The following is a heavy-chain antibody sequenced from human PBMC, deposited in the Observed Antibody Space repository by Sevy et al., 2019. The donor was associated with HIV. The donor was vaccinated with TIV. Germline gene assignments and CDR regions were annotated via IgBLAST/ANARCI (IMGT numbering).Heavy chain of an antibody. CDR3: AKDAYYDYGWGSYRYTPDAFDI. J-gene: IGHJ3*02. V-gene: IGHV3-30*18. CDR1: GFTFSSYG. Sequence: GGSLRLSCAASGFTFSSYGMHWVRQAPGKGLEWVAVISYDGSNKYYADSVKGRFTISRDNSKNTLYLQMNSVRAEDTAVYYGAKDAYYDYGWGSYRYTPDAFDIWGQGTMVTVSS. D-gene: IGHD3-16*02. CDR2: ISYDGSNK.